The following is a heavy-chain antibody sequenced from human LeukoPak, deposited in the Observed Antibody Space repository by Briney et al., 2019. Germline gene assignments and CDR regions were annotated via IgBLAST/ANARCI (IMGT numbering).Heavy chain of an antibody. CDR3: ARAHLYSSNWYVRFGP. CDR2: IYPGDSDT. V-gene: IGHV5-51*03. J-gene: IGHJ5*02. Sequence: KPGESLKISCKGSGYSFTSYWIAWVRQMPGKGLEWMGIIYPGDSDTRYSPSFQGQVTISADKSISTAYMQWSSLKASDSAMYYCARAHLYSSNWYVRFGPWGQGTLVTISS. D-gene: IGHD6-13*01. CDR1: GYSFTSYW.